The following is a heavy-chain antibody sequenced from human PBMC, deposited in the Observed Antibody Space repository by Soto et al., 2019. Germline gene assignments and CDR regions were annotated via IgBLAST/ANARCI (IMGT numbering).Heavy chain of an antibody. J-gene: IGHJ4*02. CDR2: IIPIFGTA. V-gene: IGHV1-69*06. D-gene: IGHD3-22*01. CDR1: GGTFISYA. Sequence: SVKVSCKDSGGTFISYAISLLLQAPVQVLEWMGGIIPIFGTANYAQKFQGRVTITADKSTSTAYMELSSLRSEDTAVYYCARETGYYYDSSGYPFDYWGQGTLVTVSS. CDR3: ARETGYYYDSSGYPFDY.